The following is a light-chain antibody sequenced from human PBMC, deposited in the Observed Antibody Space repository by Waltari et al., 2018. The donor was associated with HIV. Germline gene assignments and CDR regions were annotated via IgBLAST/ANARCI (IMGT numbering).Light chain of an antibody. V-gene: IGKV1-39*01. CDR2: AAS. CDR1: QSISSY. CDR3: QQSYSTPPMYT. J-gene: IGKJ2*01. Sequence: DIQMTQSPSSLSASVGDRVTITCRASQSISSYLNWYQQKPGKAPKLLIYAASSLQSGVPSRFSGSGSGTDFTLTINSLQPADFATYYCQQSYSTPPMYTFGQGTKLEIK.